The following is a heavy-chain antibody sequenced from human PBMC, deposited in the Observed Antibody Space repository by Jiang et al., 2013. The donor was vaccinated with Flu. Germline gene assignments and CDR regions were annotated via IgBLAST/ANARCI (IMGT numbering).Heavy chain of an antibody. J-gene: IGHJ4*02. CDR1: GFIFDNAW. Sequence: VQLVESGGGFVKPGGSPRLSCEASGFIFDNAWMHWVRQAPGKGLEWVGRIKTKIDGGTADYAAPVKGRFTVSRDDSKSTLYLEMNSLKTEDTAVYYCTTNYGDYFWSSFDFWGQGTLVTVSS. D-gene: IGHD4-17*01. CDR2: IKTKIDGGTA. CDR3: TTNYGDYFWSSFDF. V-gene: IGHV3-15*07.